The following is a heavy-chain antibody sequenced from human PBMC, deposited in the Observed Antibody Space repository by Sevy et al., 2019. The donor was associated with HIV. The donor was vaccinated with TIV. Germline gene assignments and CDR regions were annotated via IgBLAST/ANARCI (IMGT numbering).Heavy chain of an antibody. Sequence: GGSLRLSCAASGFTFSSYNMNWVRQAPGKGLEWVSSISSSSNYIYYVDSVKGRYTIYKDNAKNSLHLKMNSLRDEDTAVYYCARDGGSTDRGMDVWGQGTTVTVSS. CDR3: ARDGGSTDRGMDV. D-gene: IGHD3-16*01. J-gene: IGHJ6*02. CDR2: ISSSSNYI. CDR1: GFTFSSYN. V-gene: IGHV3-21*01.